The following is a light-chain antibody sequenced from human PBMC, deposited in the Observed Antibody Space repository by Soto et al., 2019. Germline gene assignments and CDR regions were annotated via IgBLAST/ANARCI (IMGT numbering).Light chain of an antibody. CDR3: AAWDDSLNGYV. V-gene: IGLV1-44*01. CDR1: SSNIGSNT. J-gene: IGLJ1*01. CDR2: SNN. Sequence: QSVLTQSRSASGTPGQRVTISCSGSSSNIGSNTVKWFLQLPGTAPKLLIYSNNQRPSGVPDRFSGSKSGTSASLAISGLQSEDEADYYCAAWDDSLNGYVFGTGTKLTV.